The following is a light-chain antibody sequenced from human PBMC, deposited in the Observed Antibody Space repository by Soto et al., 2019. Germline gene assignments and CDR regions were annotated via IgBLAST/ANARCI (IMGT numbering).Light chain of an antibody. Sequence: IRMTQSPSSLSASTGDRVTITCRASQDVGKWLAWYQQKPGKAPTLLIHGASSLQSGVPPRYSGRGYGTDFTLTISSLQPEDFATYYCQQANSFPITFGQGTHWRL. V-gene: IGKV1-12*01. J-gene: IGKJ5*01. CDR2: GAS. CDR3: QQANSFPIT. CDR1: QDVGKW.